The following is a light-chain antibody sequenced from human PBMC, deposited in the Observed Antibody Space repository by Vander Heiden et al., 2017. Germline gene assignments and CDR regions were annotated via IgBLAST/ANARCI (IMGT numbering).Light chain of an antibody. V-gene: IGKV1-39*01. J-gene: IGKJ1*01. CDR2: DTS. CDR3: QQNYNTPWT. CDR1: QSITRF. Sequence: DIQLTQSPFTLSSSVGDRVTITCRASQSITRFLNWYQQKPGTAPKLLIYDTSSLQSGVPSRFSGGGSGTDFSLTISSLQPEDFATYYCQQNYNTPWTFGQGTKVEIK.